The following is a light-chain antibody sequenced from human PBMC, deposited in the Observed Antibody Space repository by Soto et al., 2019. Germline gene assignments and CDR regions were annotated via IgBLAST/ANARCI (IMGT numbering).Light chain of an antibody. J-gene: IGKJ3*01. CDR1: QDIRDY. Sequence: DIQMTQSPSSLSASVGDRVTITCRASQDIRDYLVWYQQRPGKVPSLLIYAASTLQSGVPSRFSGSGFGTDFTLTISSLQSEDVATHYCQKYGGAPYTFGPGTKVDLK. CDR2: AAS. CDR3: QKYGGAPYT. V-gene: IGKV1-27*01.